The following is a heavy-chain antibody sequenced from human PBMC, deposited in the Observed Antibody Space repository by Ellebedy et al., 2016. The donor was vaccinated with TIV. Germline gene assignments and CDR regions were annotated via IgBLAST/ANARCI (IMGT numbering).Heavy chain of an antibody. D-gene: IGHD3-3*01. Sequence: GGSLRLSCAASGFTFSGYAMSWVRQAPGKGLEWVSAITGSGVGTYYADSVKGRFPISRDNSENTLYLQMNSLRGEDTALYYCAKWSAYDFWRSYYRGFDYWGQGTLVTVSS. V-gene: IGHV3-23*01. CDR2: ITGSGVGT. CDR3: AKWSAYDFWRSYYRGFDY. CDR1: GFTFSGYA. J-gene: IGHJ4*02.